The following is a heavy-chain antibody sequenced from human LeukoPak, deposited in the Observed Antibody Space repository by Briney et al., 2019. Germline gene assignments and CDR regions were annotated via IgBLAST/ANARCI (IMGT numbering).Heavy chain of an antibody. CDR3: VRHLSDITSCPNY. D-gene: IGHD2-2*01. CDR1: GYSFTNFW. J-gene: IGHJ4*02. CDR2: IYPGDSDT. Sequence: GESLKISCKGSGYSFTNFWIGWVRQMPGKGLEWMGIIYPGDSDTRYSPSFQGQVTISADKSISTAYLQWRSLRASDTAIYYCVRHLSDITSCPNYWGPGTLITVAS. V-gene: IGHV5-51*01.